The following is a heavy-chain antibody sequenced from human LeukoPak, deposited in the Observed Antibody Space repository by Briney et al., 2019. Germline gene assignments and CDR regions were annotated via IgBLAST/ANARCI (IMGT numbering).Heavy chain of an antibody. D-gene: IGHD3-10*01. CDR3: AVRWFGELYPYY. V-gene: IGHV1-2*02. J-gene: IGHJ4*02. Sequence: RASVTVSCKASGYTFTGYYMHWVRQAPGQGLEWMGWINPNSGGTNYAQKFQGRVTMTRDTSISTAYMELSRLRSDDTAVYYCAVRWFGELYPYYWGQGTLVTVSS. CDR1: GYTFTGYY. CDR2: INPNSGGT.